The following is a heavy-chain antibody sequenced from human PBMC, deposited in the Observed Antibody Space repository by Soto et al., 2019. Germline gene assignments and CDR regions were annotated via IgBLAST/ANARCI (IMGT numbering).Heavy chain of an antibody. Sequence: SETLSLTCAVYGGSFSGYYWSWIRQPPGKGLEWIGEINHSGSTNYNPSLKSRVTISVDTSKNQFSLKLSSVTAADTAVYYCAREGLEDCSSTSCYAEGDYYYMDVWGKGTTVTVS. CDR2: INHSGST. D-gene: IGHD2-2*01. CDR1: GGSFSGYY. CDR3: AREGLEDCSSTSCYAEGDYYYMDV. J-gene: IGHJ6*03. V-gene: IGHV4-34*01.